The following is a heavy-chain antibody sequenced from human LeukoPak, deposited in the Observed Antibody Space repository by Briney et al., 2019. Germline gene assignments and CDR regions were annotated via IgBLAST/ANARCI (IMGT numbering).Heavy chain of an antibody. CDR3: TTGSGYSTDWYDF. V-gene: IGHV3-7*03. Sequence: GGSLRLSCAASGFIFSKHWMTWVRQAPGRGLEWVANIKEDGSKTNYVDSVKGRFTISRDNTKNSLYLQMNSLRAEDTAVYYCTTGSGYSTDWYDFWGQGTLVTVSS. D-gene: IGHD6-19*01. CDR1: GFIFSKHW. CDR2: IKEDGSKT. J-gene: IGHJ4*02.